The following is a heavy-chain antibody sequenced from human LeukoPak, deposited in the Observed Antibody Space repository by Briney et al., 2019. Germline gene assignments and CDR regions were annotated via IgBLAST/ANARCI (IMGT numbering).Heavy chain of an antibody. CDR3: ARTDTSGWSNDWYFDL. D-gene: IGHD6-19*01. CDR1: GGSISNYY. CDR2: IYHSGNT. Sequence: PSETLSLTCNVSGGSISNYYWSWIRQPPGKGLEWIGYIYHSGNTNYNPSLRSRVTISVDTSKNQFSLKLNSVTAADTAVYYCARTDTSGWSNDWYFDLWGRGTLVTVSS. J-gene: IGHJ2*01. V-gene: IGHV4-59*01.